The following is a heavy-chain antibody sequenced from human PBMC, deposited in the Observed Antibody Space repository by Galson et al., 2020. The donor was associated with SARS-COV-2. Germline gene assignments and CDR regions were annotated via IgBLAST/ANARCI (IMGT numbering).Heavy chain of an antibody. CDR2: ISAYNGNT. J-gene: IGHJ6*02. D-gene: IGHD2-2*01. CDR1: GYTFPSYG. Sequence: ASVTVSCKASGYTFPSYGIRWVRPAPGQGLEWMGWISAYNGNTNYAQKLQGRVTMTTDTSTSRAYMELRSLRSDDTAVYYCARVYCSSTSGQCEEVYYYGMDVWGQGTTVTVSS. V-gene: IGHV1-18*04. CDR3: ARVYCSSTSGQCEEVYYYGMDV.